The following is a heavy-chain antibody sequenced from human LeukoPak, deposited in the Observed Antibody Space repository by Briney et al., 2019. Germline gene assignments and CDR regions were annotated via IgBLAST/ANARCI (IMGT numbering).Heavy chain of an antibody. CDR3: ARESSNGYFLPY. CDR2: IYSGGST. CDR1: GFTVSSNY. V-gene: IGHV3-66*02. J-gene: IGHJ4*02. D-gene: IGHD3-22*01. Sequence: GGSLRLSCAASGFTVSSNYMSWVRQAPGKGLEWVSVIYSGGSTYYADSVKGRFTISRDNSKNTLYIQMNSLRAEDTDVYYCARESSNGYFLPYWGQGTLVTVSS.